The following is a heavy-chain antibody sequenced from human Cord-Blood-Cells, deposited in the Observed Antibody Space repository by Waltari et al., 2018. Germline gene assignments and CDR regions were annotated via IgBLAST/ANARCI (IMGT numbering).Heavy chain of an antibody. CDR3: ARAPDYGDYLGSAIDY. CDR2: IYYSGST. V-gene: IGHV4-31*03. D-gene: IGHD4-17*01. J-gene: IGHJ4*02. CDR1: GGSIRRGGYY. Sequence: QVQLQESGPGLVKPSQTLSLTCTVSGGSIRRGGYYWSWIRQHQGKGLEWIGYIYYSGSTYYNPSLKSRVTISVDTSKNQFSLKLSSVTAADTAVYYCARAPDYGDYLGSAIDYWGQGTLVTVSS.